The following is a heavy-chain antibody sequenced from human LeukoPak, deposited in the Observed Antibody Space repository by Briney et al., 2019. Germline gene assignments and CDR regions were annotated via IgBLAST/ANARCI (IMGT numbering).Heavy chain of an antibody. CDR3: AKAGPVLGYCSSTSCYGYMDV. V-gene: IGHV3-9*01. CDR1: GFTFDDYA. J-gene: IGHJ6*03. Sequence: GGSLRLSCAASGFTFDDYAMHWVRQAPGKGLEWVSGISWNSGSIGYADSVKGRFTISRDNAKNSLYLQMNSLRAEDTALYYCAKAGPVLGYCSSTSCYGYMDVWGKGTTVTVSS. CDR2: ISWNSGSI. D-gene: IGHD2-2*01.